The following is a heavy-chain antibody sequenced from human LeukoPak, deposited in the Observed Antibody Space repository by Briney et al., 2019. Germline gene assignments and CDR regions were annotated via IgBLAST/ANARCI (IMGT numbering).Heavy chain of an antibody. V-gene: IGHV1-46*01. CDR2: INPSGGST. Sequence: ASVKVSCKASGYTFTSYYMHWVRQAPGQGLEWMGIINPSGGSTSYAQKFQGRVTMTRDMSTSTDYMELSRLRSDDTAVYYCARDAYDSSGYYYYYFDYWGQGTLVTVSS. D-gene: IGHD3-22*01. J-gene: IGHJ4*02. CDR3: ARDAYDSSGYYYYYFDY. CDR1: GYTFTSYY.